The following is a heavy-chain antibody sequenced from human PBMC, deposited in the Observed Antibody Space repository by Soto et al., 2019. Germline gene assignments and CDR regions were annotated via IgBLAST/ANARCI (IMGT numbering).Heavy chain of an antibody. V-gene: IGHV1-2*02. D-gene: IGHD6-19*01. CDR3: ARRGLGYSSGWSDVRGDAFDI. Sequence: ASVKVSCKASGYTFTGYYMHWVRQAPGQGLEWMGWINPNSGGTNYAQKFQGRVTMTRDTSISTAYMELSRLRSDDTAVYYCARRGLGYSSGWSDVRGDAFDIWGQGKMVTVSS. CDR1: GYTFTGYY. J-gene: IGHJ3*02. CDR2: INPNSGGT.